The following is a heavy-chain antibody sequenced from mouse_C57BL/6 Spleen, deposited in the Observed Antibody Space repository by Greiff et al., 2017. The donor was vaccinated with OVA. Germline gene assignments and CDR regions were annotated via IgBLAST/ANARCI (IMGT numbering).Heavy chain of an antibody. Sequence: EVMLVESGGGLVKPGGSLKLSCAASGFTFSDYGMHWVRQAPEKGLEWVAYISSGSSTIYYADTVKGRFTISRDNAKNTLFLQMTSLRSEDTAMYYCARLYGNPYYYAMDDWGQGTSVTVSS. J-gene: IGHJ4*01. CDR3: ARLYGNPYYYAMDD. D-gene: IGHD2-10*02. CDR1: GFTFSDYG. V-gene: IGHV5-17*01. CDR2: ISSGSSTI.